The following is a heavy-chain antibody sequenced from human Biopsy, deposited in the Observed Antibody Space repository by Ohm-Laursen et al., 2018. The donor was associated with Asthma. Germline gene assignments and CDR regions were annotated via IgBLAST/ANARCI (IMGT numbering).Heavy chain of an antibody. V-gene: IGHV7-4-1*02. CDR3: ARMISYYHEMRAPFFDY. CDR1: GYTFTSYA. CDR2: INTNTGNP. J-gene: IGHJ4*02. D-gene: IGHD3-22*01. Sequence: ASVKVSCKASGYTFTSYAMIWVRQAPGQGLEWMGWINTNTGNPTYAQGFTGRFVFSLDTSVNTAHLQISSLKAEDTAVYYCARMISYYHEMRAPFFDYWGQGTLVTVSS.